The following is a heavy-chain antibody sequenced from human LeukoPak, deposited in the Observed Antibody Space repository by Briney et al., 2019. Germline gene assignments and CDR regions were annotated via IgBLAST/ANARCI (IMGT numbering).Heavy chain of an antibody. CDR3: AGSYYYDGSGYYPDAFDI. Sequence: SETLSLTCTVSGGSISSYYWSWIRQPPGKGLEWIGYIYYSGSTNYNPSLKSRVTISVDTSKNQSSLKLSSVTAADTAVYYCAGSYYYDGSGYYPDAFDIWGQGTMVTVSS. CDR1: GGSISSYY. J-gene: IGHJ3*02. D-gene: IGHD3-22*01. CDR2: IYYSGST. V-gene: IGHV4-59*08.